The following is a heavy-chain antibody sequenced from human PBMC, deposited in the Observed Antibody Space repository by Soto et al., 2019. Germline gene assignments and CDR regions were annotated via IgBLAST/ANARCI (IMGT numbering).Heavy chain of an antibody. Sequence: VGSLRLSCAASGFTFSTYTMTWVRQAPGKGLEWVSSVGGSGDGTYYADSVKGRFTISRDNAKNTLYLQMNSLRAEDTAVYYCARVADTACDYWGQGTLVTVSS. CDR2: VGGSGDGT. V-gene: IGHV3-23*01. J-gene: IGHJ4*02. CDR1: GFTFSTYT. D-gene: IGHD5-18*01. CDR3: ARVADTACDY.